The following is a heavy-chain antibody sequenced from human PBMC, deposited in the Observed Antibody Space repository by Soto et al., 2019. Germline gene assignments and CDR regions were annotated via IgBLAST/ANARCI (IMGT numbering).Heavy chain of an antibody. CDR3: ARNGSYYDFWSGYDVGGGMDV. Sequence: SETLSLTCAVYGGSFSGYYWSWIRQPPGKGLEWIGEINHSGSTNYNPSLKSRVTISVDTSKNQFSLKLSSVTAADTAGYYCARNGSYYDFWSGYDVGGGMDVWGQGTTVTVSS. CDR2: INHSGST. CDR1: GGSFSGYY. J-gene: IGHJ6*02. V-gene: IGHV4-34*01. D-gene: IGHD3-3*01.